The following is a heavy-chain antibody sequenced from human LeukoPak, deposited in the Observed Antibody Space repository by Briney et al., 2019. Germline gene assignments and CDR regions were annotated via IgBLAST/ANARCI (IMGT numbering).Heavy chain of an antibody. D-gene: IGHD5-18*01. Sequence: PGGSLRLSCAASGFTFNNYAMNWVRQAPGKGLEWVSYISSSSSTIYYADSVKGRFTISRDNAKNSLYLQMNSLRAEDTAVYYCARWHTAMVGYWGQGTLVTVSS. CDR3: ARWHTAMVGY. CDR1: GFTFNNYA. J-gene: IGHJ4*02. V-gene: IGHV3-48*01. CDR2: ISSSSSTI.